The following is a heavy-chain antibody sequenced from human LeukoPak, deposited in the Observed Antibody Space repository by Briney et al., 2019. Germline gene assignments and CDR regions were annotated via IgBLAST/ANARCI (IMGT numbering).Heavy chain of an antibody. CDR3: AKDSPLSQGRHPYYFDY. Sequence: GGSLGPSGAAPGFSSTGFAITWVAKSPGRGLGGVSSLNGRGDGPFYADSVKGRFTIPRDNSKNTVDLQLNSLRDGDTPLYYCAKDSPLSQGRHPYYFDYWGLGTLVTVSS. D-gene: IGHD3-16*02. V-gene: IGHV3-23*01. CDR2: LNGRGDGP. J-gene: IGHJ4*02. CDR1: GFSSTGFA.